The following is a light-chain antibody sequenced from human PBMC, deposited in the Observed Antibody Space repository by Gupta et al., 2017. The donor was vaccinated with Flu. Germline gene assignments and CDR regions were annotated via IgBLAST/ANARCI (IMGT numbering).Light chain of an antibody. CDR2: EVS. Sequence: QSALTHPASVSGSPGQSITISCTGTNNDVGGYNFISWYQQHPGKAPKLIIYEVSNRPSGVSNRFSGSKSGNTASLTISGLQAEDEAEYYCCSYTTSYALVFGGGTKLTVL. V-gene: IGLV2-14*01. CDR3: CSYTTSYALV. CDR1: NNDVGGYNF. J-gene: IGLJ3*02.